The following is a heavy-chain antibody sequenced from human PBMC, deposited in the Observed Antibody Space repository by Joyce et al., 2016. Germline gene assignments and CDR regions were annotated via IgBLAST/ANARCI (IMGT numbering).Heavy chain of an antibody. J-gene: IGHJ4*02. CDR3: AKRYDYVDY. D-gene: IGHD3-16*01. V-gene: IGHV3-30*18. CDR1: GFTFSNYG. CDR2: IANDGNKK. Sequence: QVQLVESGGGVVQPGRSLRLSCAASGFTFSNYGMHWVRQAPGKGLEWVAVIANDGNKKCYADSVKGRFTISRDNSKNTLYLQMNSLRAEDTAVYYCAKRYDYVDYWGQGTLVTVSS.